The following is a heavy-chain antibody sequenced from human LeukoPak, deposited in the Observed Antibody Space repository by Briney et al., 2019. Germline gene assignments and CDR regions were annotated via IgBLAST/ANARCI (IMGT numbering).Heavy chain of an antibody. D-gene: IGHD4-17*01. Sequence: SQTLSLTCTVSGGSISSGGYYWSWIRQHPGKGLEWIGYIYYSGSTYYNPSLKSRVTISVDTSKNQFSLKLSSVTAADTAVYYCARDYGRACYYYGMDVWGQGTTVTVSS. V-gene: IGHV4-31*03. CDR1: GGSISSGGYY. CDR2: IYYSGST. CDR3: ARDYGRACYYYGMDV. J-gene: IGHJ6*02.